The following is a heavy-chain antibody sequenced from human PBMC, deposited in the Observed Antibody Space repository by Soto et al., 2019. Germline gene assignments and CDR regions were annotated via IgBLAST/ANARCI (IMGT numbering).Heavy chain of an antibody. J-gene: IGHJ4*02. CDR1: GVYLANRGSY. CDR2: VYYRGRS. Sequence: SEPQYLTSTVAGVYLANRGSYLGWIRQSPGKGLEWIGSVYYRGRSYSKSSVKSRVTISVDTSKNRFSLSLNSVTASDTAVYFCVSQRTTVPTQAYFDYWGPGALVKGSS. CDR3: VSQRTTVPTQAYFDY. V-gene: IGHV4-39*01. D-gene: IGHD4-17*01.